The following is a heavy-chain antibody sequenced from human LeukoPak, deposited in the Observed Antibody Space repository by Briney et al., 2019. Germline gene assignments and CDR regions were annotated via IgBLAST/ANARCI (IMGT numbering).Heavy chain of an antibody. CDR2: IRSKAYGGTT. V-gene: IGHV3-49*04. CDR3: TRAWHYYDSSGVGY. Sequence: GGSLRLSCTASGFTFGEYAMSWVRQAPGKGLEWVGFIRSKAYGGTTEYAASVKGRFTISRDDSKSIAYLQMNSLKTEDTAVYYCTRAWHYYDSSGVGYWGQGTLVTVSS. CDR1: GFTFGEYA. D-gene: IGHD3-22*01. J-gene: IGHJ4*02.